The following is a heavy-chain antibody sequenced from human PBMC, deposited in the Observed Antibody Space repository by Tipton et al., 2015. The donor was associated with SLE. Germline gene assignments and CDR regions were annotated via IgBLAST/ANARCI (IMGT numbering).Heavy chain of an antibody. CDR2: IYRSGKT. CDR1: GYSINSGFY. V-gene: IGHV4-38-2*01. CDR3: ARLEDPFGIFGVPKGWFDP. D-gene: IGHD3-3*01. Sequence: TLSLTCAVSGYSINSGFYWGWIRQPPGKGLEWIGSIYRSGKTYYNPSLQSRVTISVDTSNNHFSLELNSVTAADTAIYYCARLEDPFGIFGVPKGWFDPWGQGTLVTVSS. J-gene: IGHJ5*02.